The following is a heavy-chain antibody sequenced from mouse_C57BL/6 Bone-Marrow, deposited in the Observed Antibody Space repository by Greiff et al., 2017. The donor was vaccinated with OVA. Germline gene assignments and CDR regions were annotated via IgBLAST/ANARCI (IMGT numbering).Heavy chain of an antibody. Sequence: VQLQQSGAELVRPGSSVKMSCKTSGYTFTSYGINWVKQRPGQGLEWIGYIYIGNGYTAYNEKFKGKATLTSDTSSSTAYMQLSSLTSEDSAIYFCARSPVYYGSSGTFAYWGQETLVTVSA. V-gene: IGHV1-58*01. CDR1: GYTFTSYG. D-gene: IGHD1-1*01. CDR2: IYIGNGYT. CDR3: ARSPVYYGSSGTFAY. J-gene: IGHJ3*01.